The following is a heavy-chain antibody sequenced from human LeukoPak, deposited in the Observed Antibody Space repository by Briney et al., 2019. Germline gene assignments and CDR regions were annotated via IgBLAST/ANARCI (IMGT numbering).Heavy chain of an antibody. Sequence: GRSLRLSCAASGFTFSSYAMHWVRQAPGEGLEWVAVISYDGSNKYYADSVKGRFTISRDNSKNTLYLQMNSLRAEDTAVYYCARSGSPLPVEFDYWGQGTLVTVSS. V-gene: IGHV3-30-3*01. J-gene: IGHJ4*02. CDR2: ISYDGSNK. CDR1: GFTFSSYA. D-gene: IGHD1-26*01. CDR3: ARSGSPLPVEFDY.